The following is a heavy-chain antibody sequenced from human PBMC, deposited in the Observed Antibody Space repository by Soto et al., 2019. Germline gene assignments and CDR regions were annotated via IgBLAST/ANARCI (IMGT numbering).Heavy chain of an antibody. CDR1: GDSVSSNSAA. J-gene: IGHJ6*02. CDR3: ARWGGDCSSTSCYTGNYYYYGMDV. V-gene: IGHV6-1*01. Sequence: PSQTLSLTCXISGDSVSSNSAAWNWIRQSPSRGLEWLGRTYYRSKWYNDYAVSVKSRITINPDTSKNQFSLQLNSVTPEDTAVYYCARWGGDCSSTSCYTGNYYYYGMDVWGQGTTVTVSS. D-gene: IGHD2-2*02. CDR2: TYYRSKWYN.